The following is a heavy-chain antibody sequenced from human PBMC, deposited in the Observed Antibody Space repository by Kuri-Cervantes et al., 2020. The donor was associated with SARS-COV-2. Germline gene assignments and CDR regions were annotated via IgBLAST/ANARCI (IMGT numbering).Heavy chain of an antibody. D-gene: IGHD3-22*01. CDR2: ISSSGSTI. Sequence: GESLKISCAASGFTFSDYYMSWIRQAPGKGLEWVSYISSSGSTIYYADSVKGRFTISRDNSKNTLYLQMNSLRAEDTAVYYCARLSGYDSSGYNDYWGQGTLVTVSS. CDR3: ARLSGYDSSGYNDY. J-gene: IGHJ4*02. V-gene: IGHV3-11*04. CDR1: GFTFSDYY.